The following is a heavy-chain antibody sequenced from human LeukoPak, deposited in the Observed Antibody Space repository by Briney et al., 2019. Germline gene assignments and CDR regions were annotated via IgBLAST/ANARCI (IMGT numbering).Heavy chain of an antibody. V-gene: IGHV4-59*01. CDR1: GGSISSYY. Sequence: SETLSLTCTVSGGSISSYYWSWIRQPPGKGLEWIGHIYGSGSTNYNPSLKSRVTLSADTSKNQFSLKLSSVTAADTAVYYCAREGTSGTHLNWFDPWGQGTLVTVSS. CDR2: IYGSGST. CDR3: AREGTSGTHLNWFDP. J-gene: IGHJ5*02. D-gene: IGHD1-1*01.